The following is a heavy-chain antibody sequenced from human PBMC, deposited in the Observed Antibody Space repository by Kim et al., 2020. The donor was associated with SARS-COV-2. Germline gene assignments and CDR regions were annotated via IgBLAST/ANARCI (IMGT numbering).Heavy chain of an antibody. CDR1: GFTFSSFG. CDR3: AKDESYSSSWSEYFDY. Sequence: GGSLRLSCAASGFTFSSFGMHWVRQAPGKGLDWVAVISYDGSNKYYADSVKGRFTISRDNSKNTLYLQMNSLRAEDTAVYYCAKDESYSSSWSEYFDYWGQGTLVTVSS. CDR2: ISYDGSNK. D-gene: IGHD6-13*01. J-gene: IGHJ4*02. V-gene: IGHV3-30*18.